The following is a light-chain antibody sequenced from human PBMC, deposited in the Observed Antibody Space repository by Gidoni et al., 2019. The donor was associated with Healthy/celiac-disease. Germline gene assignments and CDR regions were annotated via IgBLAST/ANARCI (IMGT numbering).Light chain of an antibody. J-gene: IGKJ4*01. V-gene: IGKV3-15*01. Sequence: EIVMTQSPATLSVSPGERATLSCRASHSVSSNLAWYQQKPGQAPRLLIYGASTRATGIPARFSGSGSGTEFTLTISSLQSEDFAVYYCQQYNNFGVTFGGGTKVEIK. CDR3: QQYNNFGVT. CDR2: GAS. CDR1: HSVSSN.